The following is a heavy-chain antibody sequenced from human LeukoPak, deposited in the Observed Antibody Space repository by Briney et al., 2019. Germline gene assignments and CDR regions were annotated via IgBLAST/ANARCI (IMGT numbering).Heavy chain of an antibody. CDR3: ITGTTSLDY. CDR2: ISAYNGNT. J-gene: IGHJ4*02. Sequence: ASVKVSCKYPDDTFFSYGISWVRQASGQGLEWMGWISAYNGNTNYAQKLQGRVTMTTDSSTSTAYMELRSLRSDDTAVYYCITGTTSLDYWGEGTLVTVSS. D-gene: IGHD1-7*01. V-gene: IGHV1-18*01. CDR1: DDTFFSYG.